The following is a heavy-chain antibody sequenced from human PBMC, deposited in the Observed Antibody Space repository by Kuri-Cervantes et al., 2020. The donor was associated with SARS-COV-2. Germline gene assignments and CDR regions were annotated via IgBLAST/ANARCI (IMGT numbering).Heavy chain of an antibody. CDR1: GYSISSGYY. CDR3: ARLYGDSKDYHYYGMDV. J-gene: IGHJ6*02. Sequence: SETLSLTCAVSGYSISSGYYWGWIRQPPGKGLEWIGSIYHSGSTYYNPSLKSQVTRSVDTSKNQFSLKLSSVTAADTAVYYCARLYGDSKDYHYYGMDVWGQGTTVTVSS. V-gene: IGHV4-38-2*01. CDR2: IYHSGST. D-gene: IGHD4-17*01.